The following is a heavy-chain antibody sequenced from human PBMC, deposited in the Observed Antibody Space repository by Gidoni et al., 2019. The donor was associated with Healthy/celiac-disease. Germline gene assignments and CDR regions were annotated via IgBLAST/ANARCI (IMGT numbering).Heavy chain of an antibody. CDR1: GGSISSYY. CDR2: IYYSGST. V-gene: IGHV4-59*01. D-gene: IGHD2-2*01. CDR3: ARDGQGYQLLAYYDYGMDV. J-gene: IGHJ6*02. Sequence: QVQLQDSGPGLVKPSETLSLTCTVSGGSISSYYWSWIRQPPGKGLEWIGYIYYSGSTNYNPSLKSRVTISVDTSKNQFSLKLSYVTAADTAVYYCARDGQGYQLLAYYDYGMDVWGQGTTVTVSS.